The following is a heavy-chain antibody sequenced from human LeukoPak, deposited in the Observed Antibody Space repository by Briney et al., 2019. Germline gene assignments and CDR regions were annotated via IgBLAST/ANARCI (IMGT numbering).Heavy chain of an antibody. CDR3: ARDGVYYDSSGYRATLTDY. J-gene: IGHJ4*02. V-gene: IGHV4-34*01. D-gene: IGHD3-22*01. CDR2: INHSGST. CDR1: GGSSSGYY. Sequence: PSETLSLTCAVYGGSSSGYYWGWIRQPPGKGLEWIGEINHSGSTNYNPSLKSRVTISVDTSKNQFSLKLSSVTAANTAVYYCARDGVYYDSSGYRATLTDYWGQGTLVTVSS.